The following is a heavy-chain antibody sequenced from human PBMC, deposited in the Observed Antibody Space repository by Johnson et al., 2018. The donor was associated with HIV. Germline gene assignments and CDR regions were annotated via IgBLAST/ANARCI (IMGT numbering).Heavy chain of an antibody. Sequence: EQLVESGGGVVRPGTSLRLSCAASGFTFDDYGLSWVRQVPGKGREWVSVIYSGGSTYYADSVKGRFTNSRDNSKNTLYLQMNSLRAEDTAVYYCATSTASDAFDIWGQGTMVTVSS. D-gene: IGHD1-1*01. CDR2: IYSGGST. CDR1: GFTFDDYG. J-gene: IGHJ3*02. CDR3: ATSTASDAFDI. V-gene: IGHV3-66*01.